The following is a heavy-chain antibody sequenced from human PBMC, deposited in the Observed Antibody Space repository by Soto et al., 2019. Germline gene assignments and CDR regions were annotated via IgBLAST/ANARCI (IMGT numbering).Heavy chain of an antibody. J-gene: IGHJ5*02. Sequence: QVQLQESGPGLVKPSQTLSLTCTVSGGSISSGGYYWSWIRQLPGKGLEWIGYIYYSGSTYYNPXLXSXXTISVDTSKNQFSLNVTSVTAADTAVYYCARAFHPWGQGILVTVSS. CDR1: GGSISSGGYY. CDR2: IYYSGST. CDR3: ARAFHP. V-gene: IGHV4-31*01.